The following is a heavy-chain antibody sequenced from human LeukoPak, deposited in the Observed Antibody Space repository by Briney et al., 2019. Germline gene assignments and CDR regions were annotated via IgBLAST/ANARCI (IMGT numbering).Heavy chain of an antibody. CDR3: VKDGLAAATVYYFDY. CDR2: ISSNGGST. V-gene: IGHV3-64D*06. Sequence: GGSLRLSCAASGFTFSSYAMSWVRQAPGKGLEYVSAISSNGGSTYYADSVKGRSTISRDNSKSTLYLQMSSLRAEDTAVYYCVKDGLAAATVYYFDYWGQGTLVTVSS. CDR1: GFTFSSYA. J-gene: IGHJ4*02. D-gene: IGHD6-13*01.